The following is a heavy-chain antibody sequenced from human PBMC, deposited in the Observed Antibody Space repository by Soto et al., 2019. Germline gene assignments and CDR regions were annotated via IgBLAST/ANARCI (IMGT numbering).Heavy chain of an antibody. CDR1: GFSFRTYG. CDR3: ARDDAFANENAFDL. V-gene: IGHV3-33*01. Sequence: GGSLRLSCAVSGFSFRTYGFHWVHQPPGKGLQWVAVISPKGHSDSVEGRFTISRDNSKDTLYLQMNNLRVEDTAVYYCARDDAFANENAFDLWGQGTKVTVSS. D-gene: IGHD1-1*01. CDR2: ISPK. J-gene: IGHJ3*01.